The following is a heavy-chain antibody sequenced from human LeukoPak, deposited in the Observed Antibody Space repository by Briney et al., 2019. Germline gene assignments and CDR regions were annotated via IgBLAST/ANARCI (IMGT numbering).Heavy chain of an antibody. J-gene: IGHJ4*02. V-gene: IGHV3-74*01. CDR1: GFTFSSYW. CDR2: INSEGSST. CDR3: AREHGDRNFDY. D-gene: IGHD1-14*01. Sequence: GGSLRLSCAASGFTFSSYWMHWVRQVPGKGLVWVSRINSEGSSTSYADSVKGRFTISRDNAKNTLYLQMNSLRAEDTAVYYCAREHGDRNFDYWGQGTLVTVSS.